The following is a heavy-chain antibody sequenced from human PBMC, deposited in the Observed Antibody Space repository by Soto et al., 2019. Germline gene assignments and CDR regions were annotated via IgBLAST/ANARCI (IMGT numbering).Heavy chain of an antibody. J-gene: IGHJ2*01. CDR1: GFTFSTYS. CDR2: ISSSNIYI. V-gene: IGHV3-21*02. Sequence: EVQLVESGGGLVKPGGSLRLSCAASGFTFSTYSMSWVRQAPGKGLEWVSSISSSNIYIYYADSVKGRFTISRDNAKNSLYLQMNNLRAEDTAVYYCARALSGYWYFDLWGRGTLVTVSS. D-gene: IGHD3-10*01. CDR3: ARALSGYWYFDL.